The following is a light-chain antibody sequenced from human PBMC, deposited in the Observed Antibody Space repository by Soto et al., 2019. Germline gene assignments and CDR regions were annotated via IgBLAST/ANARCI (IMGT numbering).Light chain of an antibody. CDR1: SSDVGGYKY. V-gene: IGLV2-14*01. CDR3: TSYTSSSIWV. Sequence: QSALTQPASVSGLPGQSITISCTGTSSDVGGYKYVSWYQQYPGKAPKLMIYDVSNRPSGVSNRFSGSKSDNTASLTISGLQAEDEADYYCTSYTSSSIWVFGGGTKLTVL. J-gene: IGLJ3*02. CDR2: DVS.